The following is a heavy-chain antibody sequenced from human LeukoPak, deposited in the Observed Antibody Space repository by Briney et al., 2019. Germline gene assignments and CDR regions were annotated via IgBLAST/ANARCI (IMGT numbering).Heavy chain of an antibody. V-gene: IGHV4-59*08. CDR2: MDDSGST. D-gene: IGHD6-19*01. CDR3: ARHSSGSGGAFQY. J-gene: IGHJ4*02. CDR1: GGSISSYY. Sequence: SETLSLTCTVSGGSISSYYWSWIRQPPGKGLEWIGYMDDSGSTNYNPSLTSRVTISEDTSKNQLSLKLGSVTAADTAVYYCARHSSGSGGAFQYWGQGTPVTVSS.